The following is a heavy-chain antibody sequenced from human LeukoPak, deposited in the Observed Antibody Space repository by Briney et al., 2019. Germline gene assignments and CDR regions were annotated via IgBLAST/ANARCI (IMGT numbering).Heavy chain of an antibody. D-gene: IGHD2-8*01. V-gene: IGHV4-34*01. CDR3: ARGRLTVLHRSAFDI. CDR1: GGSFSGYY. J-gene: IGHJ3*02. Sequence: SETLSLTCAVYGGSFSGYYWSWIRQPPGKGLEWIGEINHSGSTNYNPSLKSRVTISVDTSKNQFSLKLSSVTAADTAVYYCARGRLTVLHRSAFDIWGQGTMVTVSS. CDR2: INHSGST.